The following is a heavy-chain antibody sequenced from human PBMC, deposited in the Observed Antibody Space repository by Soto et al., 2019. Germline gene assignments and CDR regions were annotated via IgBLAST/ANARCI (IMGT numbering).Heavy chain of an antibody. Sequence: GGSLRLSCAASGFTFSNAWMNWVRQAPGKGLEWVGRIKSKTDGGTTDYAAPVKGRFTISRDDSKNTLYLQMNSLKTEDTAVYYCTTTSTTGPTFRMDVWGQGTTVIVSS. CDR3: TTTSTTGPTFRMDV. CDR1: GFTFSNAW. D-gene: IGHD1-7*01. V-gene: IGHV3-15*07. J-gene: IGHJ6*02. CDR2: IKSKTDGGTT.